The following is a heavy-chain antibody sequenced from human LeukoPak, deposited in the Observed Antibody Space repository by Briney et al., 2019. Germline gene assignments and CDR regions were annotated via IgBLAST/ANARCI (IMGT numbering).Heavy chain of an antibody. V-gene: IGHV4-31*03. CDR1: GGSISSGGYY. Sequence: SETLSLTCTVSGGSISSGGYYWSWIRQHPGKGLEWIGYIYYSGSTYYNSSLKSRVTISVDTSKNQFSLKLSSVTAADTAVYYCASSITIFGVVIYYWGQGTLVTVSS. CDR3: ASSITIFGVVIYY. CDR2: IYYSGST. D-gene: IGHD3-3*01. J-gene: IGHJ4*02.